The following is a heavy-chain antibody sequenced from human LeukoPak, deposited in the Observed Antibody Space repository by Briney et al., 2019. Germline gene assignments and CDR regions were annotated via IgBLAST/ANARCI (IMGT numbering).Heavy chain of an antibody. D-gene: IGHD3-10*01. CDR3: IPSGSGNYYGF. Sequence: GGSLRLSCAVSGLSFSNVYMNWVRQAPGKGLEWVGRIKSITDGGTTAYAASVKGRFTISRDDSKNTLYLQMDGLKTGDTAVYYCIPSGSGNYYGFWGQGTLVTVSS. J-gene: IGHJ4*02. V-gene: IGHV3-15*01. CDR1: GLSFSNVY. CDR2: IKSITDGGTT.